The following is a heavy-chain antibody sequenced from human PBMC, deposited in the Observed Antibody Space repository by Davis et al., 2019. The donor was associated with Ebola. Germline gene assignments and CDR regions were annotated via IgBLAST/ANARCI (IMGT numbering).Heavy chain of an antibody. V-gene: IGHV4-39*07. Sequence: SETLSLTCSVSGGSMSSGTYYWGWVRQPPGKGLEWIGSIYHNGRTYYRTSLEGRVTLLLDTSKNQFSLKLRSVTAADTAVYFCARLSGLFSSSSGALYFDLWGRGTLVSVSS. J-gene: IGHJ2*01. CDR3: ARLSGLFSSSSGALYFDL. CDR2: IYHNGRT. CDR1: GGSMSSGTYY. D-gene: IGHD6-6*01.